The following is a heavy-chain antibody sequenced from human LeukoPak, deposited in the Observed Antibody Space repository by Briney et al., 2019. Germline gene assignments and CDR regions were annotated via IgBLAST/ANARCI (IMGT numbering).Heavy chain of an antibody. V-gene: IGHV3-21*01. J-gene: IGHJ4*02. D-gene: IGHD2-2*01. CDR3: AREVPVVVPAAPDY. Sequence: GGSLRHSCAAPGFTFSSYSINWVRQAPGKGLEWVSSISSSSSYIYYADSVKGRFTISRDNAKNSLYLQMNSLRAEDTAVYYCAREVPVVVPAAPDYWGQGTLVTVSS. CDR1: GFTFSSYS. CDR2: ISSSSSYI.